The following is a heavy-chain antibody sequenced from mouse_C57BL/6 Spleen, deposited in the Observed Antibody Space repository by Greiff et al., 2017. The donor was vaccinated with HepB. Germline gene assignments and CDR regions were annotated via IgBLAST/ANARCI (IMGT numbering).Heavy chain of an antibody. CDR2: ILPGSGST. V-gene: IGHV1-9*01. D-gene: IGHD1-1*01. Sequence: VQLQRSGAELMKPGASVKLSCKATGYTFTGYWIEWVKQRPGHGLEWIGEILPGSGSTNYNEKFQGKATFTADTSSNTAYMQRSSLTTEDSAIYYCARGITTVVARYWYFDVWGTGTTVTVSS. CDR1: GYTFTGYW. J-gene: IGHJ1*03. CDR3: ARGITTVVARYWYFDV.